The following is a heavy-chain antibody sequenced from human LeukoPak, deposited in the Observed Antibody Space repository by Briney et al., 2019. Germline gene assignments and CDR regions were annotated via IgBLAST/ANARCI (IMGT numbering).Heavy chain of an antibody. CDR3: ARDPYDDYDY. CDR2: ISSSSGYI. CDR1: GFAFSTYT. J-gene: IGHJ4*02. D-gene: IGHD4-17*01. V-gene: IGHV3-21*01. Sequence: GGSLRLSCAASGFAFSTYTMNWVRRAPGKGLEWVSSISSSSGYIYYADSVKGRFTISRDNAKSSLSLQMNSLRAEDTAVYYCARDPYDDYDYWGQGTLVTVSS.